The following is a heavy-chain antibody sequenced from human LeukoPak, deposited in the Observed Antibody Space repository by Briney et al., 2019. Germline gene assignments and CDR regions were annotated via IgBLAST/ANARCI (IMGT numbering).Heavy chain of an antibody. CDR2: INHSGST. D-gene: IGHD1-26*01. CDR3: ARVGSYHRRIDY. V-gene: IGHV4-34*01. Sequence: SETLSLTCAVYGRSFSGYYWSWIRQPPGKGLEWIGEINHSGSTNYNPSLKSRVTISVDTSKNQFSLKLSSVTAADTAVYYCARVGSYHRRIDYWGQGTLVTVSS. J-gene: IGHJ4*02. CDR1: GRSFSGYY.